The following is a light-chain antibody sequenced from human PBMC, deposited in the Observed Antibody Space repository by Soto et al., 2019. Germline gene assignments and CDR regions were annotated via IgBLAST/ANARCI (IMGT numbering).Light chain of an antibody. J-gene: IGLJ1*01. CDR3: QTWGTGIRV. CDR1: SGHSNYA. CDR2: VNSDGSH. V-gene: IGLV4-69*01. Sequence: QLVLTQSPSASASLGASVKLTCTLSSGHSNYAIAWHQQQPEKGPRYLMKVNSDGSHRKGDGIPDHFSGSSSGAQRYLTISSLQSEDEADYYCQTWGTGIRVFGTGTKLTVL.